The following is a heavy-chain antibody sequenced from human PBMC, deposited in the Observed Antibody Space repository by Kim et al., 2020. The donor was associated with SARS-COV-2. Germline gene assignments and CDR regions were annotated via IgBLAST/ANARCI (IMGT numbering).Heavy chain of an antibody. D-gene: IGHD3-3*01. Sequence: GGSLRLSCAASGFTFSDYYMSWIRQAPGKGLEWVSYISSSSSYTNYADSVKGRFTISRDNAKNSLYLQMNSLRAEDTAVYYCAREPKDDFWSGYYTGEDYGMDVWGQGTTVTVSS. CDR3: AREPKDDFWSGYYTGEDYGMDV. J-gene: IGHJ6*02. CDR1: GFTFSDYY. V-gene: IGHV3-11*05. CDR2: ISSSSSYT.